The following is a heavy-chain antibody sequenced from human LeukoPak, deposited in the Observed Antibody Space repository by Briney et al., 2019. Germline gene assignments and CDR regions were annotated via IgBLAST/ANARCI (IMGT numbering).Heavy chain of an antibody. CDR2: INPNSGGT. CDR3: ARGPGGKVVPAAMITNYYYYYYMDV. Sequence: ASVKVSCKASGYTFTGYYMHWVRQAPGQGLEWMGWINPNSGGTNYAQKFQGRVTMTRDTSISTAYMELSRLRSDDTAVYYCARGPGGKVVPAAMITNYYYYYYMDVWGKGTTVTVSS. D-gene: IGHD2-2*01. J-gene: IGHJ6*03. CDR1: GYTFTGYY. V-gene: IGHV1-2*02.